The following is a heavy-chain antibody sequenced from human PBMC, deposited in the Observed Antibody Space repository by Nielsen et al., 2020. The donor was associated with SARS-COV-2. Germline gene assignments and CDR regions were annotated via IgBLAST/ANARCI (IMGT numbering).Heavy chain of an antibody. V-gene: IGHV3-21*01. D-gene: IGHD1-26*01. CDR2: ISRSSSYI. CDR3: ARDPGGMDV. Sequence: GESLKISCAASGFSFSSYRLNWVRQAPGKGLEWVSFISRSSSYIYYADSVKGRFTISRDNAKNSLYLQMNSLRAEDTAVYYCARDPGGMDVWGQGTTVTVSS. CDR1: GFSFSSYR. J-gene: IGHJ6*02.